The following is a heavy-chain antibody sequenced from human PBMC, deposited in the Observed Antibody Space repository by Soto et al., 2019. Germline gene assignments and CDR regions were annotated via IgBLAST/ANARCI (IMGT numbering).Heavy chain of an antibody. V-gene: IGHV4-4*02. Sequence: SETLSLTCAVSGVAINSYNWWSWIRQSPGKGLEWIGEIFHTGDTNYSPTLQGRVTLSVDISNNLFSLNLTSVTAADTAIYYCARHELSGQGHWGQGTQVTVSS. CDR2: IFHTGDT. D-gene: IGHD6-25*01. CDR1: GVAINSYNW. CDR3: ARHELSGQGH. J-gene: IGHJ1*01.